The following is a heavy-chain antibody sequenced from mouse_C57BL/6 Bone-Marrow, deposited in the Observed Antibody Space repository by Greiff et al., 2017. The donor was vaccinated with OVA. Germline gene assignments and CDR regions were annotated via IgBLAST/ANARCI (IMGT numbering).Heavy chain of an antibody. Sequence: QVQLQQPGAELVRPGTSVKLSCKASGYTFTSYWMHWVKQRPGQGLEWIGVIDPSDSYTNYNHKFKGKATLTVDTSSSTAYMQLSSLTSEDSAVYYCASRDYDGYWKIAYWGKGTLVTVSA. CDR2: IDPSDSYT. J-gene: IGHJ3*01. CDR1: GYTFTSYW. CDR3: ASRDYDGYWKIAY. D-gene: IGHD2-3*01. V-gene: IGHV1-59*01.